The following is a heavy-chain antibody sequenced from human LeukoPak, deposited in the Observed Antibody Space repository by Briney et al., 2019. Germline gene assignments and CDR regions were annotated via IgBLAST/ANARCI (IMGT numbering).Heavy chain of an antibody. CDR1: GFTVSSKF. Sequence: GGSLRLSCAASGFTVSSKFMHWVRQAPGKGLEWVSVIYSGGITYYADSVKGRFTVSRDNSRTQCNMNSLKVEDTAVYYCAKDEVTSGGGLDYWGQGTLVTVSS. D-gene: IGHD3-16*01. J-gene: IGHJ4*02. V-gene: IGHV3-53*01. CDR3: AKDEVTSGGGLDY. CDR2: IYSGGIT.